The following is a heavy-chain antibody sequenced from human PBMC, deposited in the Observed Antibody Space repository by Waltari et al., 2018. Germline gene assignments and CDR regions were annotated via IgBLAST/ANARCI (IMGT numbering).Heavy chain of an antibody. J-gene: IGHJ4*02. CDR1: GFTFSSYA. V-gene: IGHV3-23*01. CDR3: AKAGVRGVIITNYFDY. D-gene: IGHD3-10*01. CDR2: IRGSGGST. Sequence: EVQLLESGGGLVQPGGSLRLSCAASGFTFSSYAMSWVRQAPGKGREWVSAIRGSGGSTYYADSVRGRFTISRDNTKNTLYLQMNSLRAEDTAVYYCAKAGVRGVIITNYFDYWGQGTLVTVSS.